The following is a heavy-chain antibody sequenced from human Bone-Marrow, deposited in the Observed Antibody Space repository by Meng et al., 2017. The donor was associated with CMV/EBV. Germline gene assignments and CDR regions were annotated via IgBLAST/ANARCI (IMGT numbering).Heavy chain of an antibody. D-gene: IGHD1-26*01. V-gene: IGHV1-69*05. J-gene: IGHJ4*02. CDR3: ARAGSGWELNYFDY. CDR1: GGTFSSYA. CDR2: IIPIFGTA. Sequence: KASGGTFSSYAISWVRQAPGQGLEWMGGIIPIFGTANYAQKFQGRVTITTDESTSTAYMELSSLRSEDTAVYYCARAGSGWELNYFDYWGQGTLVTVSS.